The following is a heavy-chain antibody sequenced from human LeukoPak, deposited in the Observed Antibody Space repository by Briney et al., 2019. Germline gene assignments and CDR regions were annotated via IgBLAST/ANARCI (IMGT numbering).Heavy chain of an antibody. Sequence: ASVKVSCKASGYTFTDYYMHWVRQAPGQGLEWMVWLNPNSGGTNYAQKFQGRVTMTRDTSISTAYMELSSLRSDDTAVYYCATPSPNLLRYFGLGSYWGQGTLVTVSS. J-gene: IGHJ4*02. CDR1: GYTFTDYY. D-gene: IGHD3-9*01. CDR3: ATPSPNLLRYFGLGSY. V-gene: IGHV1-2*02. CDR2: LNPNSGGT.